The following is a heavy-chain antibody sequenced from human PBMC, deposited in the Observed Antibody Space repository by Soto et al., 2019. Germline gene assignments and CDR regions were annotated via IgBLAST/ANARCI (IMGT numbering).Heavy chain of an antibody. Sequence: GGSLRLSCAASGFTFSSHAMAWVRQAPGKGLEWVSSISGSGGGTYYADSVKGRFTISRDNSKNTLYVQMNSLRAEDTALYFFAKDQRSYVRGFGYYFDFWGQGTPVTVSS. CDR1: GFTFSSHA. CDR2: ISGSGGGT. D-gene: IGHD3-10*02. V-gene: IGHV3-23*01. J-gene: IGHJ4*02. CDR3: AKDQRSYVRGFGYYFDF.